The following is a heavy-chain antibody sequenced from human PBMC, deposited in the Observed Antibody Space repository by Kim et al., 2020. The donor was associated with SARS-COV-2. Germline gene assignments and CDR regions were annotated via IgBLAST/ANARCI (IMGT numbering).Heavy chain of an antibody. D-gene: IGHD2-15*01. Sequence: ASVKVSCKASGYTFTSYAMHWVRQAPGQRLEWMGWINAGNGNTKYSQKFQGRVTITRDTSASTAYMELSSLRSEDTAVYYCALSSLSSMYCSGGSCYSGLAYWGQGTLVTVSS. J-gene: IGHJ4*02. CDR1: GYTFTSYA. CDR2: INAGNGNT. V-gene: IGHV1-3*01. CDR3: ALSSLSSMYCSGGSCYSGLAY.